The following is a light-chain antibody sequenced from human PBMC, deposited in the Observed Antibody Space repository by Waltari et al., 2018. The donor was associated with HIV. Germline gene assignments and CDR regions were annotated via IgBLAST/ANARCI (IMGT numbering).Light chain of an antibody. J-gene: IGLJ2*01. CDR3: ATWDRSLSRVI. Sequence: QSVLTQPPSVSAAPRQKVTISCPGTSSNIGNNFLSWYQQLPGTAPKLLIYDNNKRPSGIPDRFSGSKSGTSATLGITGLQTGDEADYFCATWDRSLSRVIFGGGTRLTVL. CDR1: SSNIGNNF. CDR2: DNN. V-gene: IGLV1-51*01.